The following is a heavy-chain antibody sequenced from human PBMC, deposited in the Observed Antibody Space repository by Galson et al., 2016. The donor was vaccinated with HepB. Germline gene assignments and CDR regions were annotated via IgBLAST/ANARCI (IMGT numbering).Heavy chain of an antibody. V-gene: IGHV3-23*01. CDR3: ARASPDSKHKYDY. D-gene: IGHD5-18*01. CDR2: ISGSGGST. CDR1: GFTFSSYA. Sequence: SLRLSCAASGFTFSSYAMSWVRQAPGKGLEWVAAISGSGGSTYYADSVKGRFAISRDKSKNTLYLQMSSLRAEDTGLYYCARASPDSKHKYDYWGQGTLVTVSS. J-gene: IGHJ4*02.